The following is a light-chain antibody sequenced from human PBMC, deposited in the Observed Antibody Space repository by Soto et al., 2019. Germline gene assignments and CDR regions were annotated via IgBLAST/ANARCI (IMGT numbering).Light chain of an antibody. Sequence: SGLTKYPSTLSLSPGERATLSRGASQSVSSSNLAWYQQKPGQAPRLLIYGASTRATGIPARFSGSGSGTDFTLTISRLEPEDFAVYYCQQYGSSPGTFGGGTKVDIK. J-gene: IGKJ4*01. V-gene: IGKV3-20*01. CDR2: GAS. CDR3: QQYGSSPGT. CDR1: QSVSSSN.